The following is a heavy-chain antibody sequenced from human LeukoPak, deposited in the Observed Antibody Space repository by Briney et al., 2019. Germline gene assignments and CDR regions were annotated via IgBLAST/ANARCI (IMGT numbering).Heavy chain of an antibody. J-gene: IGHJ6*02. D-gene: IGHD6-19*01. CDR1: GGSINSYY. CDR2: IYYSGST. V-gene: IGHV4-59*01. Sequence: SETLSLTCTVSGGSINSYYWSWIRQPPGKGLEWIGHIYYSGSTNYNPSLKSRVTISVDTSKNQFSLKLSSVTAADTAVYYCARYPGYSSGWDYYYGMDVWGQGTTVTVSS. CDR3: ARYPGYSSGWDYYYGMDV.